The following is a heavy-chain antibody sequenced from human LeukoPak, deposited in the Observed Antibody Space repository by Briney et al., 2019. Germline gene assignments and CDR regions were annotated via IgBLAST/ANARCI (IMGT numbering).Heavy chain of an antibody. CDR2: IYYSGST. V-gene: IGHV4-59*01. D-gene: IGHD6-13*01. CDR1: GGSISSYY. CDR3: ARMQQLVRDNWFDP. Sequence: SETLSLTCTVSGGSISSYYWSWIRQPPGKGLEWIGYIYYSGSTNYNPSLKSRVTISVDTSKNQFSLKLSSVTAADTAVYYCARMQQLVRDNWFDPWGQGTLVTVSS. J-gene: IGHJ5*02.